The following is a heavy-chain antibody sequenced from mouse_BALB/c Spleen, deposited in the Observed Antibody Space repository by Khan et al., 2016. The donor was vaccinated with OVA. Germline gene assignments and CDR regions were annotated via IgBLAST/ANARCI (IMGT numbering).Heavy chain of an antibody. CDR2: MHYSGST. Sequence: EGQRQESGPGLVKPSQSLSLTCTVTGYSITSDYAWNWIRQFPGNKLEWMGYMHYSGSTSYNPSLKSRISITRDSSKNQFFLHLNSVTSEDTATYYCARWFAYWGQGTLVTVSA. CDR3: ARWFAY. V-gene: IGHV3-2*02. CDR1: GYSITSDYA. J-gene: IGHJ3*01.